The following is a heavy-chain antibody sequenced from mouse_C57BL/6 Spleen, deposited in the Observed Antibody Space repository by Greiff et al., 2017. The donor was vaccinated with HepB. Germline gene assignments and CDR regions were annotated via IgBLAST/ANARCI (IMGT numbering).Heavy chain of an antibody. Sequence: VMLVESGPGLVAPSQSLSITCTVSGFSLTSYAISWVRQPPGKGLEWLGVIWTGGGTNYNSALKSRLSISKDNSKSQVFLKMNSLQTDDTARYYCARNSPRSYGGAMDYWGQGTSVTVSS. CDR2: IWTGGGT. V-gene: IGHV2-9-1*01. J-gene: IGHJ4*01. CDR1: GFSLTSYA. D-gene: IGHD1-1*01. CDR3: ARNSPRSYGGAMDY.